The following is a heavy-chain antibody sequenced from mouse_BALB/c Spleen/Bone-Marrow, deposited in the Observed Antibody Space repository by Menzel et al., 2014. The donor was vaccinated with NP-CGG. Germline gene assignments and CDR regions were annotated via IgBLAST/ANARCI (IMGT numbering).Heavy chain of an antibody. CDR3: ARLHYYGYGDY. V-gene: IGHV4-1*02. CDR2: INPDRRTI. D-gene: IGHD1-2*01. CDR1: GFDFSTFW. Sequence: EVQGVESGGGLVQPGGSLKLSCAASGFDFSTFWMSWVRQAPGKGLEWIGEINPDRRTINYAPSLKDKFIISRDNAKNTLYLLMSKVRSEDTALYYCARLHYYGYGDYWGQGTLVTVSA. J-gene: IGHJ3*01.